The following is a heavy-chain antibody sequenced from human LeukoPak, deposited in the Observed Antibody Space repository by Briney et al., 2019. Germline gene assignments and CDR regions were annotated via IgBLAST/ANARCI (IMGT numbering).Heavy chain of an antibody. V-gene: IGHV1-69*05. CDR1: GGTFSSYA. J-gene: IGHJ4*02. Sequence: SVKVSCKASGGTFSSYAISWVRQAPGQGLEWMGGIIPIFGTANYAQKFQGRVTITRDTSASTAYMELSSLRSEDTAVYYCAREGLYSSSPFDYWGQGTLVTVSS. D-gene: IGHD6-13*01. CDR3: AREGLYSSSPFDY. CDR2: IIPIFGTA.